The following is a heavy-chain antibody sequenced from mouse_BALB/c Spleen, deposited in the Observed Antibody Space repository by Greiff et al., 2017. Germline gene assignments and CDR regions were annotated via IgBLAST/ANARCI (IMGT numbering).Heavy chain of an antibody. CDR2: IWGDGST. D-gene: IGHD2-2*01. V-gene: IGHV2-3*01. CDR1: GFSLTSYG. J-gene: IGHJ4*01. Sequence: VNVVESGPGLVAPSQSLSITCTVSGFSLTSYGVSWVRQPPGKGLEWLGVIWGDGSTNYHSALISRLSISKDNSKSQVFLKLNSLQTDDTATYYCAKKGGLRLGEYYYAMDYWGQGTSVTVSS. CDR3: AKKGGLRLGEYYYAMDY.